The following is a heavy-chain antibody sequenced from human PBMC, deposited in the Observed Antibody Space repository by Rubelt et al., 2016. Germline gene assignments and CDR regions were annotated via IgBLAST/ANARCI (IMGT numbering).Heavy chain of an antibody. CDR3: ARHAFIVTTGSFWDF. V-gene: IGHV4-39*01. J-gene: IGHJ4*02. D-gene: IGHD4-17*01. CDR1: GGSISSSTYY. CDR2: IYYSGST. Sequence: QLQLRESGPGLVKPSETLSLTCTVSGGSISSSTYYWGWIRPPPGQGLAWIGSIYYSGSTSYNPTLQIRVTISVDTSKNQVPRKVCCVTAGETAVYYWARHAFIVTTGSFWDFWGQGTLVTVSS.